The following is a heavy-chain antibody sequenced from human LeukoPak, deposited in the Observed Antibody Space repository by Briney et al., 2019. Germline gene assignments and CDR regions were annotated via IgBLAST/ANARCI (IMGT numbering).Heavy chain of an antibody. CDR3: ARDYYESSGYPFDL. V-gene: IGHV1-18*01. CDR2: ISGYNGNT. D-gene: IGHD3-22*01. CDR1: GYTFTTYG. Sequence: ASVKVSCKTSGYTFTTYGISWVRQAPGQGLEWMGWISGYNGNTNYAQKLQGRVTMTTDTSTSTAYMELRSLRYEDTAVYYCARDYYESSGYPFDLWGRGTLVTVSS. J-gene: IGHJ2*01.